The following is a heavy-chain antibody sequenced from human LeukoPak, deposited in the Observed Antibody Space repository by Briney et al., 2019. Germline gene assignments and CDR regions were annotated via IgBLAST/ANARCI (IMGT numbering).Heavy chain of an antibody. Sequence: GGSLRLSCAASGFTVSRNYMSWVRQAPGKGLEWVSVIYSGGSTYYADSVKGRFTISRDNAKNSLYLQMNTLRADDTAVYYCARDRIYYGSGSYYKTPLDSWGQGTLVTVSS. J-gene: IGHJ4*02. V-gene: IGHV3-66*01. D-gene: IGHD3-10*01. CDR3: ARDRIYYGSGSYYKTPLDS. CDR2: IYSGGST. CDR1: GFTVSRNY.